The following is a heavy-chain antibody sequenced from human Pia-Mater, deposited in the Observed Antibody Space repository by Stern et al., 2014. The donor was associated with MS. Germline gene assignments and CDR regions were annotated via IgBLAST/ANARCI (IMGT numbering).Heavy chain of an antibody. V-gene: IGHV5-51*01. Sequence: EVQLVESGAEVKKAGESLKISCKGYGYSFSSYWIGWVRQMPGKGLEWMGVIYPGDSDTRYSPSFQGQVTISADKSISTAYLQWSRLKASDTAMYFCASFNSSHSDAFDMWGQGTMVTVSS. J-gene: IGHJ3*02. CDR2: IYPGDSDT. CDR1: GYSFSSYW. D-gene: IGHD6-13*01. CDR3: ASFNSSHSDAFDM.